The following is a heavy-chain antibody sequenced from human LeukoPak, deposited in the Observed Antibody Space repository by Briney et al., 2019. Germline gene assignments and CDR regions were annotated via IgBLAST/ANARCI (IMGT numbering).Heavy chain of an antibody. V-gene: IGHV6-1*01. CDR1: GDSVSSNSVT. CDR2: TYYRSTWYN. CDR3: ARRLTQYDCFDP. D-gene: IGHD2-2*01. Sequence: SQTPSLTCAISGDSVSSNSVTWNWIRQSPTRGLEWLGRTYYRSTWYNDYAVSVRGRITVNPDTSKNQFSLHLNSVTPEDTAVYYCARRLTQYDCFDPWGQGILVTVSS. J-gene: IGHJ5*02.